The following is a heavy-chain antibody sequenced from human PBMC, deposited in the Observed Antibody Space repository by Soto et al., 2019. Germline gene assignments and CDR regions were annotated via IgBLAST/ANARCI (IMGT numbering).Heavy chain of an antibody. V-gene: IGHV1-8*01. D-gene: IGHD3-10*01. Sequence: ASVKVSCKASGYTFTSYDINWVRQATAQGLEWMGRMNPNSGNTGYAQKFQGRVTMTRNTSISTAYMELNSLRSEGTAVYYCARGGEYYYGSGSYYDYYYYGMDVWGQGTTVTVSS. J-gene: IGHJ6*02. CDR3: ARGGEYYYGSGSYYDYYYYGMDV. CDR1: GYTFTSYD. CDR2: MNPNSGNT.